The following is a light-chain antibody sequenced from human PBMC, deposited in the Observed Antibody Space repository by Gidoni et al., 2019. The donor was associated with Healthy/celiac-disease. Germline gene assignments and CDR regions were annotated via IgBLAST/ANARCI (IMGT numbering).Light chain of an antibody. Sequence: EIVLTQSPATLSLSPGERATLSCRASQSVSSYLAWYQQKPGQAPRLLIYDASNRAPGIPARFSGSGSGTDFTLTISRLEPEDFAVYYCQQRSNWPPKGTFGQGTKVEIK. CDR3: QQRSNWPPKGT. J-gene: IGKJ1*01. V-gene: IGKV3-11*01. CDR1: QSVSSY. CDR2: DAS.